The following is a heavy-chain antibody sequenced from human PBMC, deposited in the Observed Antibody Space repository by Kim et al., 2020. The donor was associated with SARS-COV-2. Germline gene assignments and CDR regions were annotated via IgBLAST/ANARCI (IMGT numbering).Heavy chain of an antibody. D-gene: IGHD2-2*01. J-gene: IGHJ4*02. Sequence: GGSLRLSCAASGFTFSSYWMSWVRQAPGKGLEWVADIKQDESDKNYVDSVKGRFTISRDNAKNSLYLQMNSLRAEETAVYYCARQVNAGLNYFDYWGQG. CDR2: IKQDESDK. V-gene: IGHV3-7*03. CDR3: ARQVNAGLNYFDY. CDR1: GFTFSSYW.